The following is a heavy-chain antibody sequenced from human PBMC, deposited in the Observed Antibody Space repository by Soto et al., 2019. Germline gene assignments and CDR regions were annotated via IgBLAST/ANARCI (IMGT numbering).Heavy chain of an antibody. V-gene: IGHV3-23*01. CDR3: AKDAWAVTTTRYSYGMDV. J-gene: IGHJ6*02. D-gene: IGHD4-4*01. CDR1: GFTFSSYA. CDR2: ISGSGGST. Sequence: EVQLLESGGGLVQPGGSLRLSCAASGFTFSSYAMSWVRQAPGKGLEWVSAISGSGGSTYYADSVKGRFTISRDNSKNTLYLQMNSLRAEDTAVYYCAKDAWAVTTTRYSYGMDVWGQGTTVTVSS.